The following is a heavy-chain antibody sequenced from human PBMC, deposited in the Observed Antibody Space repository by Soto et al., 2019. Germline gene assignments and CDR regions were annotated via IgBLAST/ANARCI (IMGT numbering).Heavy chain of an antibody. CDR1: GFTFSSYA. V-gene: IGHV3-23*01. D-gene: IGHD3-10*01. Sequence: EVHLLGSGGGLVQPGGSLRLSCAASGFTFSSYAMSWVRQAPGKGLEWVSGISGPADDTYYAESVKGRFTIYRDNSKDTLYLQMNSLRGDDTATYCCATNSGTARTTSRVFIYWGQGTLVTVSS. CDR2: ISGPADDT. J-gene: IGHJ4*02. CDR3: ATNSGTARTTSRVFIY.